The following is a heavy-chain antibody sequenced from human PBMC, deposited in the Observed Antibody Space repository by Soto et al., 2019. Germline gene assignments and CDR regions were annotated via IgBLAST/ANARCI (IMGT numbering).Heavy chain of an antibody. CDR2: IKQDGSEK. CDR1: GFTFSSFL. V-gene: IGHV3-7*01. D-gene: IGHD3-10*01. CDR3: ARDWGYYYGSGSYYDY. J-gene: IGHJ4*02. Sequence: ARGVLRLSCGASGFTFSSFLISWGRQAPGKGLEWVANIKQDGSEKYYVDSVKGRFTISRDNAKNSLYLQMNSLRAEDTAVYYCARDWGYYYGSGSYYDYWGQGTLVTVSS.